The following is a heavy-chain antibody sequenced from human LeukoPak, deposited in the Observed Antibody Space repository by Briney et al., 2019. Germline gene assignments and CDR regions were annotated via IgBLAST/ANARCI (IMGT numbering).Heavy chain of an antibody. Sequence: ASVKVSCKASGYTFTSYGISWVRQAPGQGLEWMGWISAYNGNTNYAQKLQGRVTMTTDTSTSTAYMELRSLRSDDTAVYYCARDSRYGYSSGWCSDYWGQGTLVTVSS. J-gene: IGHJ4*02. CDR3: ARDSRYGYSSGWCSDY. V-gene: IGHV1-18*04. CDR1: GYTFTSYG. CDR2: ISAYNGNT. D-gene: IGHD6-19*01.